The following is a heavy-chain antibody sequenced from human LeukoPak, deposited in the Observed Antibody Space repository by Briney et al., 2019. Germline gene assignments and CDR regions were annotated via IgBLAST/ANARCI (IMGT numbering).Heavy chain of an antibody. CDR2: IYYTGST. CDR1: GGSISTYY. D-gene: IGHD2-21*02. Sequence: SETLSLTCTVSGGSISTYYWSWIRQPPGKGLEWIGYIYYTGSTTYNPSLKSPFTILVDTSKNQFSLELNSVTAADTAVYYCARGRGVVTSFDVWGQGTMVTVSS. CDR3: ARGRGVVTSFDV. V-gene: IGHV4-59*01. J-gene: IGHJ3*01.